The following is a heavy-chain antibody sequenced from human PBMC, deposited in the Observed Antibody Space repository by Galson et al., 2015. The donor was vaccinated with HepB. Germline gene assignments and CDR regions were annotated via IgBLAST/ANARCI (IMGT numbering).Heavy chain of an antibody. Sequence: SVKVSCKASGYTFTGYYMHWVRQAPGQGLEWMGWINPNSGGTNYAQKFQGRVTMTRDTSISTAYMELSRLRSDDTAVYYCARAGHLATVDLFDYWGQGTLVTVSS. D-gene: IGHD4-23*01. CDR3: ARAGHLATVDLFDY. CDR1: GYTFTGYY. CDR2: INPNSGGT. J-gene: IGHJ4*02. V-gene: IGHV1-2*02.